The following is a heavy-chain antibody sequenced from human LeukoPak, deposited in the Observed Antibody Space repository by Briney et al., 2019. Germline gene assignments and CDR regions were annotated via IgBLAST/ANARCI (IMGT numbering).Heavy chain of an antibody. CDR1: GGSVSSGIYY. CDR3: AGVRTAGTGPDY. V-gene: IGHV4-61*01. CDR2: MHHSGST. Sequence: SETLSLTCTVSGGSVSSGIYYWSWIRQPPGKGLEWIGFMHHSGSTSHHPSLQNRVTISVDTSKNQLSLKLSSATAADTAVYFCAGVRTAGTGPDYWGQGTLVSVSS. J-gene: IGHJ4*02. D-gene: IGHD6-13*01.